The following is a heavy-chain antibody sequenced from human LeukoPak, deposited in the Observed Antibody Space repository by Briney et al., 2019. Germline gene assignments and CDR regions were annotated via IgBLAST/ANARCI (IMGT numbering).Heavy chain of an antibody. J-gene: IGHJ4*02. D-gene: IGHD1-26*01. Sequence: GGSLRLSCAASGFTFSSYTLHWVRQAPGKGLEWVAVISYDGSNKYYAESVKGRFTISRDNSKNTIYLQMNSLRAEDTAVYYCAKDMLKWELTTVLAYWGQGTLVTVSS. CDR2: ISYDGSNK. CDR1: GFTFSSYT. CDR3: AKDMLKWELTTVLAY. V-gene: IGHV3-30*04.